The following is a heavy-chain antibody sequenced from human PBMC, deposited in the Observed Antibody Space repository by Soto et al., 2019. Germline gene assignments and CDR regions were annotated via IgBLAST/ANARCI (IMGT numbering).Heavy chain of an antibody. D-gene: IGHD3-10*01. J-gene: IGHJ5*02. CDR2: INTDNGNT. V-gene: IGHV1-18*01. CDR3: ARGVGSGTYYNQYNWFDP. Sequence: ASGKVSCKGSGDTVTNYGISWVRQSPGEGVEWMGWINTDNGNTNPAQKLQGRVTMTTDTSTSTAYMELRSLRSDDTAVYYCARGVGSGTYYNQYNWFDPWGQ. CDR1: GDTVTNYG.